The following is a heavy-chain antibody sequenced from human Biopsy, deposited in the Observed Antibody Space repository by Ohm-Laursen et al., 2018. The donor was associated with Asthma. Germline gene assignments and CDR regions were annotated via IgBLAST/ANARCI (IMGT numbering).Heavy chain of an antibody. V-gene: IGHV3-30*03. CDR1: GFVFSQPG. CDR2: ISSDGHNK. D-gene: IGHD3-22*01. J-gene: IGHJ3*02. CDR3: ARQSGQDYGDSSGFDI. Sequence: SLRLSCSASGFVFSQPGMHWVRQAPGKGLEWVALISSDGHNKYYEDSVKGRFTISRDNSRNRLYLQINRLTVEDSAVYFCARQSGQDYGDSSGFDIWGQGTKVAVSS.